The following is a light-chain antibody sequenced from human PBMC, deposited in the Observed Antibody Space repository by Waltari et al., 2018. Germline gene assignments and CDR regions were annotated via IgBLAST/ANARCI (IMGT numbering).Light chain of an antibody. CDR3: QQRSNWPPEYT. CDR1: QSVSSY. V-gene: IGKV3-11*01. J-gene: IGKJ2*01. CDR2: DAF. Sequence: EIVLTQSPATLSLSPGESATLSCRASQSVSSYLAWYQQKPGQAPRLLIYDAFNRATGIPARFSGSGSGTDFTLTISSLEPEDFVVYYCQQRSNWPPEYTFGQGTKLEI.